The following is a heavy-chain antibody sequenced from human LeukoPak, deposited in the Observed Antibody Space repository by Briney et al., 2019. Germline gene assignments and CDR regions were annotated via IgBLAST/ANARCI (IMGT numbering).Heavy chain of an antibody. D-gene: IGHD3-22*01. CDR2: IRWNSGSI. V-gene: IGHV3-9*01. J-gene: IGHJ4*02. CDR3: AKGYYYDSSGGIDY. CDR1: GFIFDDYG. Sequence: GRSLRLSCAASGFIFDDYGMHWVRQAPGKGLEWVSGIRWNSGSIGYADSVKGRFTISRDNAKNSLYLQMNSLRAEDTALYYCAKGYYYDSSGGIDYWGQGTLVTVS.